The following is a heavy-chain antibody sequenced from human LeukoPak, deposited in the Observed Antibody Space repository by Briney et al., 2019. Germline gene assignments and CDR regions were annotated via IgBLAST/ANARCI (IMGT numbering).Heavy chain of an antibody. CDR2: IYYSGST. CDR1: GGSISSSSYY. V-gene: IGHV4-39*01. J-gene: IGHJ2*01. CDR3: ARINQNCGGGCYCYWYFDL. Sequence: SETLSLTCTVSGGSISSSSYYGGWIRQPPGKGLEWIGSIYYSGSTYYNPSLKSRVTISVDTSKNQFSLKLRSVTAADTAVYYCARINQNCGGGCYCYWYFDLWGRGTLVTVSS. D-gene: IGHD2-21*01.